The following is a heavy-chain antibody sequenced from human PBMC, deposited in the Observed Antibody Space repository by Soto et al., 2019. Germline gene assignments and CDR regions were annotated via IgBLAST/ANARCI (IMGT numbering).Heavy chain of an antibody. CDR2: VNAHNHIT. J-gene: IGHJ3*01. Sequence: ASVKVSCTASGDSFDIFGISWVRQAPGQGLEWMGRVNAHNHITKYAQKFQGRVTITRDTSTSTDYMEVRSLRSDDTAVYYCARDSRVGANSDACDVWGQGTMVTVSS. CDR1: GDSFDIFG. D-gene: IGHD1-26*01. V-gene: IGHV1-18*01. CDR3: ARDSRVGANSDACDV.